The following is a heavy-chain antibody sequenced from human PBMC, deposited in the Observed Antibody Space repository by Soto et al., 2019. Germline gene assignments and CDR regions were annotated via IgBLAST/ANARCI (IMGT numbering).Heavy chain of an antibody. V-gene: IGHV1-18*01. CDR3: ARDGLEITMIVVGYYYGMDV. J-gene: IGHJ6*02. D-gene: IGHD3-22*01. CDR2: ISAYNDNT. Sequence: ASVKVSCKASGYTFTSYGISWVRQAPGQGLEWMGWISAYNDNTKYAQKLQGRVTMTTDTCTSTAYMEMRSLRSDDTAVYYCARDGLEITMIVVGYYYGMDVWGQGTTVTVSS. CDR1: GYTFTSYG.